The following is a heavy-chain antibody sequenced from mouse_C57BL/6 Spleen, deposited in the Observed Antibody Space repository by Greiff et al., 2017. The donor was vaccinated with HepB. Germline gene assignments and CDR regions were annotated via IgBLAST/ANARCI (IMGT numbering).Heavy chain of an antibody. Sequence: QVQLQQSGPELVKPGASVKISCKASGYAFSSSWMNWVKQRPGKGLEWIGRIYPGDGDTNYNGKFKGNATLTADKSSSTAYMQLSSLTSEDSAVYFCARGIYRGYFDYWGQGTTLTVSS. CDR3: ARGIYRGYFDY. CDR1: GYAFSSSW. D-gene: IGHD2-1*01. J-gene: IGHJ2*01. V-gene: IGHV1-82*01. CDR2: IYPGDGDT.